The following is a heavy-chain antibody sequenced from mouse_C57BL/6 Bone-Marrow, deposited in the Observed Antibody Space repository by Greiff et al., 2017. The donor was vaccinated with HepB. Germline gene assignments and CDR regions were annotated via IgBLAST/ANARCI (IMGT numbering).Heavy chain of an antibody. CDR3: ARQEEGNNYRGMDY. CDR1: GYTFTSYW. D-gene: IGHD5-2*01. CDR2: IDPSDSYT. J-gene: IGHJ4*01. V-gene: IGHV1-50*01. Sequence: QVQLKQPGAELVKPGASVKLSCKASGYTFTSYWMQWVKQRPGQGLEWIGEIDPSDSYTNYNQKFKGKATLTVDTSSSTAYMQLSSLTSEDSAVYYCARQEEGNNYRGMDYWGQGTSVTVSS.